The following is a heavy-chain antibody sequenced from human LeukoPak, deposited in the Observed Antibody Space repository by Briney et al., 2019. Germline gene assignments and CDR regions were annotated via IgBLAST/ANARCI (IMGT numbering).Heavy chain of an antibody. CDR3: ARDREVVPAAFDY. CDR1: GGTFSSYA. CDR2: IIPILGIA. Sequence: PVKGSCKASGGTFSSYAISWVRQAPGQGVEWMGRIIPILGIANYAQKFQGRVTITADKSTSTAYMELSSLRSEDTAVYYCARDREVVPAAFDYWGQGTLVTVSS. V-gene: IGHV1-69*04. D-gene: IGHD2-2*01. J-gene: IGHJ4*02.